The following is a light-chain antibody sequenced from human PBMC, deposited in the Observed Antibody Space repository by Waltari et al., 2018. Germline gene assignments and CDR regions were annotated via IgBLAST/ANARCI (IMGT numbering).Light chain of an antibody. CDR2: HAS. Sequence: EIVLTQSPGSLSLSPGERATLSCKASQSVAKYLAWYQQKPGQAPRLLIYHASISATGIPDRFSGSGYGTDFSLTSSRLEPEDFAVYFCQKYVNLPATFGQGTTVEV. V-gene: IGKV3-20*01. J-gene: IGKJ1*01. CDR3: QKYVNLPAT. CDR1: QSVAKY.